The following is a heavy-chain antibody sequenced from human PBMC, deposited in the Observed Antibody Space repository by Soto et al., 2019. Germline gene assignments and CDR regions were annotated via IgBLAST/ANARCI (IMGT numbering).Heavy chain of an antibody. CDR3: ARHHLSRKVFHI. CDR1: GGSISSGSYY. CDR2: IYYSGST. Sequence: PSETLSLTCTVSGGSISSGSYYWDWIRQPPGKGLEWIGSIYYSGSTYYNPSLKSRVTIFVDTSKNQFSLKLSSVTAADTAVYYCARHHLSRKVFHIWGQGTMVTVSS. J-gene: IGHJ3*02. V-gene: IGHV4-39*01.